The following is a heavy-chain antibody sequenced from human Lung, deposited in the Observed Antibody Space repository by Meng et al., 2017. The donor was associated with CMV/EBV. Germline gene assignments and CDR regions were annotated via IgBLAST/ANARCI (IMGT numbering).Heavy chain of an antibody. CDR1: GGSFSGYY. Sequence: LXCAVYGGSFSGYYWSWIRQPPGEGLEWIGEINHSGDTNYNPSLKSRVTISVDTSKNQLPLKLSSVTTADTAVYYCARRAYYFDTSGLFDYWGRGXLVTVSS. V-gene: IGHV4-34*01. CDR3: ARRAYYFDTSGLFDY. CDR2: INHSGDT. J-gene: IGHJ4*02. D-gene: IGHD3-22*01.